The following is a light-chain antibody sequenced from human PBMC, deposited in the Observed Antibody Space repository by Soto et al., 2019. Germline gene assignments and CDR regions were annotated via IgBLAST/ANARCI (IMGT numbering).Light chain of an antibody. V-gene: IGLV2-8*01. Sequence: ARTQPPSASGSPGQSVTISCTGTSSDVGGYNYVSWYQQHPGKAPKLMIYEVSKRPSGVPDRFSGSKSGNTASLTVSGLQAEDEADYYCSSYAGSNNFDVFGTGTKVTVL. J-gene: IGLJ1*01. CDR1: SSDVGGYNY. CDR2: EVS. CDR3: SSYAGSNNFDV.